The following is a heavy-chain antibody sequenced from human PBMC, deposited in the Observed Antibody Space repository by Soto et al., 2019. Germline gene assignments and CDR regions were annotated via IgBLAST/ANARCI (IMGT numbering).Heavy chain of an antibody. D-gene: IGHD3-10*01. J-gene: IGHJ4*02. CDR2: IYYRGYT. V-gene: IGHV4-31*03. CDR3: ATVRLDVSGTVDY. Sequence: QVQLQESAPGLVKPSQTLSLTCRVSGGSMYSGTYCWNWIRQHPGKGLEWIGYIYYRGYTSYNPSLKSRVTMSLDTSKTQFPRNLNSVPSVDTVVYYCATVRLDVSGTVDYWGQGTLVTV. CDR1: GGSMYSGTYC.